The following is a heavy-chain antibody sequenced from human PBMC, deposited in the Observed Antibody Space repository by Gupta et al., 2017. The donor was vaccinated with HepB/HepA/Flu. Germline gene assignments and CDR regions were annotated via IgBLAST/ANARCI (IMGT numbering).Heavy chain of an antibody. CDR2: ISYDGSNK. V-gene: IGHV3-30-3*01. D-gene: IGHD5-12*01. Sequence: QVQLVESGGGVVQPGRSLRLSCAASGFTFSSYAMHWVRQAPGKGLEWVAVISYDGSNKYYADSVKGRFTISRDNSKNTLYLQMNSLRAEDTAVYYCARDTVMATNPYYYYGMDVWGQGTTVTVSS. CDR1: GFTFSSYA. CDR3: ARDTVMATNPYYYYGMDV. J-gene: IGHJ6*02.